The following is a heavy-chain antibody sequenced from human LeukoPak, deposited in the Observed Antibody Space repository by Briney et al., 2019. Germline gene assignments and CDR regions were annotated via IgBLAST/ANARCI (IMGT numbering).Heavy chain of an antibody. Sequence: GGSLRLSCAASGFTFSEYYMNWIRQAPGKGLEWVSVISSSSTYIYYADSVKGRFTISRDNAKNSLYLQMNSLRAEDTAVYYCARVSTAVSLAIDYWGQGTLVTVST. D-gene: IGHD6-13*01. V-gene: IGHV3-21*06. CDR2: ISSSSTYI. CDR1: GFTFSEYY. CDR3: ARVSTAVSLAIDY. J-gene: IGHJ4*02.